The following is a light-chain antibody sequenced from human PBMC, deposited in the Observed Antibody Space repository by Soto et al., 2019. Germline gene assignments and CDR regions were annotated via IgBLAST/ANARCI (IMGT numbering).Light chain of an antibody. V-gene: IGLV2-14*01. J-gene: IGLJ1*01. Sequence: QSALTQPASLSGSPGQSITISCTGTSSDIGAYDYVSWFQQHPGKAPKLMISEVNNRPSGVSNRFSGSKSGNTASLTVSGLQAEDDVDYYCCSYGCGINFYVFVTVTMVTVL. CDR2: EVN. CDR1: SSDIGAYDY. CDR3: CSYGCGINFYV.